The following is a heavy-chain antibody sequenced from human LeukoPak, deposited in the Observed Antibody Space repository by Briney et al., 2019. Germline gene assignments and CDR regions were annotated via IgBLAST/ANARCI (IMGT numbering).Heavy chain of an antibody. Sequence: GGSLRLSCAASEFIFSNYAMTWVRQAPGKGLGWISYIRSTSSIINYADSVKGRFTTPRDNAKNSLYLQMSSLRAEDTAVYYCARNLPAADYWGQGPLVPVSS. D-gene: IGHD2-2*01. V-gene: IGHV3-48*04. CDR2: IRSTSSII. J-gene: IGHJ4*02. CDR3: ARNLPAADY. CDR1: EFIFSNYA.